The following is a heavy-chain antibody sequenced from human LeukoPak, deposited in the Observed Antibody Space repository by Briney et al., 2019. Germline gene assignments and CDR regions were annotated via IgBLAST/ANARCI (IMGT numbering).Heavy chain of an antibody. D-gene: IGHD6-13*01. J-gene: IGHJ1*01. V-gene: IGHV4-34*01. CDR1: GGSFSGYY. CDR2: INHSGST. Sequence: SKTLSLTCAVYGGSFSGYYWSWIRQPPGKGLEWIGEINHSGSTNYNPSLKSRVTISVDASKNQFSLKLSSVTAADTAVYYCARGHWQGGIAAAARTRYFQHWGQGTLVTVSS. CDR3: ARGHWQGGIAAAARTRYFQH.